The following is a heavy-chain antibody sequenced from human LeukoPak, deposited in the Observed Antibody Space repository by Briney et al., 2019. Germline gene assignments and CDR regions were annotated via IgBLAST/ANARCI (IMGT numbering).Heavy chain of an antibody. CDR3: ARLLWSYDSSGHEYFQH. CDR2: IKQDGSEK. D-gene: IGHD3-22*01. V-gene: IGHV3-7*01. J-gene: IGHJ1*01. CDR1: GFTFNSYW. Sequence: GGSLRLSCAASGFTFNSYWMSWVRQAPGKGLEWVANIKQDGSEKYYVDSVKGRFTISRDNAKNSLYLQMNSLGAEDTAVYYCARLLWSYDSSGHEYFQHWGQGTLVTVSS.